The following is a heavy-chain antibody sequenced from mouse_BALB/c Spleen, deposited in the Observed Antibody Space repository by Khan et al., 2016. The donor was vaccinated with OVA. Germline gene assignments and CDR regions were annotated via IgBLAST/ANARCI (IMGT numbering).Heavy chain of an antibody. CDR1: GFTFSTFG. CDR3: ASARFWSGFAD. CDR2: IGSDSSTF. Sequence: EVELVESGGGLVQPGGSRKLSCAASGFTFSTFGMHWVRQAPEKGLEWVAYIGSDSSTFYYADTVKGRFTISRDTPKNTLLLQMTSLRSEDTAMYYCASARFWSGFADWGQGTLVTVSA. V-gene: IGHV5-17*02. J-gene: IGHJ3*01.